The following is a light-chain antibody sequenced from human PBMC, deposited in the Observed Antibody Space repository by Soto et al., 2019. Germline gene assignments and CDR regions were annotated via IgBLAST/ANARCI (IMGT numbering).Light chain of an antibody. V-gene: IGLV2-23*01. CDR1: SSDVGNYNL. CDR3: CSYAGSSTYV. CDR2: EGT. Sequence: QSALTQPASVSGSPGQSITISCTGTSSDVGNYNLVSWYLHHPGKAPKLMIYEGTKRPSGISNRFSGSKSGNTASLTISGLQADDEADYYCCSYAGSSTYVFGTGTKLTVL. J-gene: IGLJ1*01.